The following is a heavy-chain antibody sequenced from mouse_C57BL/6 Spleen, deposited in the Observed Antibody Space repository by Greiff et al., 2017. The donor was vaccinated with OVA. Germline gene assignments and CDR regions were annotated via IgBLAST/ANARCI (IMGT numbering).Heavy chain of an antibody. CDR3: AVMSYYAMDY. CDR2: IYPRSGNT. J-gene: IGHJ4*01. D-gene: IGHD2-3*01. Sequence: VHLVESGAELARPGASVKLSCKASGYTFTSYGISSVKQRTGQGLEWIGEIYPRSGNTYYNEKFKGKATLTADKSSSTAYMELRSLTSEDSAVYFCAVMSYYAMDYWGQGTSVTVSS. V-gene: IGHV1-81*01. CDR1: GYTFTSYG.